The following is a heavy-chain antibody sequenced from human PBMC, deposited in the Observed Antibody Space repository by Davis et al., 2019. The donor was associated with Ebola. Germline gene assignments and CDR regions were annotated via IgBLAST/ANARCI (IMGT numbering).Heavy chain of an antibody. CDR3: ARARGIAAAGTFDY. Sequence: ASVKVSCKASGYTFTGYYMHWVRQAPGQGLEWMGWINPNSGGTNYAQKFQGWVTMTRDTSISTAYMELSRLRSDDTAVYYCARARGIAAAGTFDYWGQGTLVTVSS. V-gene: IGHV1-2*04. J-gene: IGHJ4*02. CDR1: GYTFTGYY. D-gene: IGHD6-13*01. CDR2: INPNSGGT.